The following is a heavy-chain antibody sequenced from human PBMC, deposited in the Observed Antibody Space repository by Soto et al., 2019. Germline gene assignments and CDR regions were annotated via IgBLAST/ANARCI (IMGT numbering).Heavy chain of an antibody. D-gene: IGHD2-2*02. J-gene: IGHJ5*02. CDR3: ARDVGYCISTSCYSWFDP. V-gene: IGHV4-30-2*01. CDR2: IYHSGST. CDR1: GGSISSGGYS. Sequence: PSETLSLTCAVSGGSISSGGYSWSWIRQPPGKGLEWIGYIYHSGSTYYNPSLKSRVTISVDRSKNQFSLKLSSVTAADTAVYYCARDVGYCISTSCYSWFDPWGQGTLVTVSS.